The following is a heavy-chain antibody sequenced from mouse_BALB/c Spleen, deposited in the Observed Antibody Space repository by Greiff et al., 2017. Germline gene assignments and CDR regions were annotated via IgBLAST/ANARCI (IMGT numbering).Heavy chain of an antibody. D-gene: IGHD3-2*01. CDR1: GYNFTSYW. J-gene: IGHJ4*01. CDR2: IYPGSGST. V-gene: IGHV1-55*01. Sequence: QVQLKQPGAELVKPGTSVKLSCKASGYNFTSYWINWVKLRPGQGLEWIGDIYPGSGSTNYNEKFKSKATLTVDTSSSTAYMQLSSLASEDSALYYCARQDGSGYVKAMYYWGQGTSVTVSS. CDR3: ARQDGSGYVKAMYY.